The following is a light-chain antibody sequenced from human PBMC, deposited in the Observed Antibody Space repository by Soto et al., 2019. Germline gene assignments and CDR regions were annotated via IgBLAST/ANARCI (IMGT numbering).Light chain of an antibody. CDR1: QSLSGSL. CDR2: GGS. J-gene: IGKJ1*01. V-gene: IGKV3-20*01. Sequence: EIVLTQSPGTLSLSPGEGATLSCRASQSLSGSLVAWYQHKRGQAPRLLIHGGSNRATGIPDRFSGSGSGKDFLPTSSLLEQEDFTFYCCQQYGGPRRTFGQGTRVEVK. CDR3: QQYGGPRRT.